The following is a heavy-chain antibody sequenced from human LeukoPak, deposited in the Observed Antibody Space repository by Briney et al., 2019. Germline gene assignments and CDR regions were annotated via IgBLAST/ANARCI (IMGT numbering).Heavy chain of an antibody. CDR3: ARSFPRYFDL. CDR2: TYYRSTWYN. CDR1: GDSVSSNSVA. Sequence: SQTLSLTCAISGDSVSSNSVAWNWIRQSPSSGLEWLGRTYYRSTWYNDYAVSVKSRITINPDTSKNQFSLQLNSVTPEDTAVYYCARSFPRYFDLWGRGTLVTVSS. V-gene: IGHV6-1*01. J-gene: IGHJ2*01.